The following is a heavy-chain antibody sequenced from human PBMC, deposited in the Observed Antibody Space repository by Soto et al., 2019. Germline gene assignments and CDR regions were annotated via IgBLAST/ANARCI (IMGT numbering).Heavy chain of an antibody. CDR3: AKTPRQWLVYFDY. V-gene: IGHV3-23*01. Sequence: EVQLLESGGGLVQPGGSLRLSCAASGFTFSNYAMSWVRQAPGKGLEWVSAISNSGGTTYYADSVKGWFTISRDNSKDTLHLQMNSLRAEDTAVYYCAKTPRQWLVYFDYWGQGTLVTVSS. D-gene: IGHD6-19*01. CDR1: GFTFSNYA. CDR2: ISNSGGTT. J-gene: IGHJ4*02.